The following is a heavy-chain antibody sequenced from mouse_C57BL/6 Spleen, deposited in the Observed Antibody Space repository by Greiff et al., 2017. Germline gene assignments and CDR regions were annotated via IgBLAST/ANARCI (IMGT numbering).Heavy chain of an antibody. CDR2: IWGDGST. CDR1: GFSLTSYG. J-gene: IGHJ4*01. V-gene: IGHV2-3*01. CDR3: AKPGYSNSLLAMGY. D-gene: IGHD2-5*01. Sequence: VQLQQSGPGLVAPSQSLSITCTVSGFSLTSYGVSWVRQPPGKGLEWLGGIWGDGSTNYHSALISRLSISKDNSKCQVFLKLNRLQTDDTATYYCAKPGYSNSLLAMGYWGQGTSVTVSS.